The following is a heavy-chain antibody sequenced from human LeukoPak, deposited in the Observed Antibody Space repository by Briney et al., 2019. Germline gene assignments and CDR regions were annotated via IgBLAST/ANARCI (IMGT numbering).Heavy chain of an antibody. J-gene: IGHJ6*02. CDR2: INTNTGNP. Sequence: ASVKVSCKASGYTFTCYAMNWVRQAPGQGLEWMGWINTNTGNPTYAQGFTGRFVFSLDTSVSTAYLQISSLKAEDTAVYYCAIVGAIYYYYGMDVWGQGTTVTVSS. D-gene: IGHD1-26*01. CDR1: GYTFTCYA. V-gene: IGHV7-4-1*02. CDR3: AIVGAIYYYYGMDV.